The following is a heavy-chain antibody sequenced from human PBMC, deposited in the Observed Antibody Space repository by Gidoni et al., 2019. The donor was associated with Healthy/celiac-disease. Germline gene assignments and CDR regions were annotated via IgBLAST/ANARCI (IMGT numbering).Heavy chain of an antibody. D-gene: IGHD3-10*01. V-gene: IGHV4-34*01. CDR1: GGSFSGYY. CDR3: ARGQFRRIDY. CDR2: INHSGST. Sequence: QVQLQQWGAGLLKTSETLSLTCAVYGGSFSGYYWSWIRQPPGKGLEWIGEINHSGSTNYNPSLKSRVTISVDTSKNQFSLKLSSVTAADTAVYYCARGQFRRIDYWGQGTLVTVSS. J-gene: IGHJ4*02.